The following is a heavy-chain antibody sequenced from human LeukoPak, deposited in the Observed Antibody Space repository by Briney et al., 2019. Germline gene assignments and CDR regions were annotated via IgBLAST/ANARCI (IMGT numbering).Heavy chain of an antibody. CDR3: AGGPYCSGGTCSFYFYGLAV. CDR1: GGSISSGSYS. J-gene: IGHJ6*02. D-gene: IGHD2-15*01. Sequence: SQTLSLTCTVSGGSISSGSYSCNWIRQPPGKGLEWIGEINHRGSTNYNPSLKSRVTISEDTSKKQFSLKLTSVTAADTAIYYCAGGPYCSGGTCSFYFYGLAVWGPGTAVTVSS. CDR2: INHRGST. V-gene: IGHV4-30-2*01.